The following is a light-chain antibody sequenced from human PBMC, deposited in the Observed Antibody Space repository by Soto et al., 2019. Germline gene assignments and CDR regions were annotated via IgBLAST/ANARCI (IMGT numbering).Light chain of an antibody. Sequence: QSALTQPPSVSGSPGQSVAISCTGTSSVVGSYNRVSWYQQPPGTAPKLMIYDVSNRPSGVPDRFSGSKSGNTASLTISGLQAEDEADYSCSSYTRSSTYVFGTGTKVTV. J-gene: IGLJ1*01. CDR1: SSVVGSYNR. CDR2: DVS. CDR3: SSYTRSSTYV. V-gene: IGLV2-18*02.